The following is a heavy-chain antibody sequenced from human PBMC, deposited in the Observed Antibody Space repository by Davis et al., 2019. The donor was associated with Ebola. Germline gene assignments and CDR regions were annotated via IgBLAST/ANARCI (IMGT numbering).Heavy chain of an antibody. D-gene: IGHD1-26*01. J-gene: IGHJ3*02. CDR3: ARAPPMGGGGAFDI. Sequence: ASVKVSCKASGGTFSSYAISWVRQAPGQGLEWMGWINPNSGGTNYAQKFQGWVTMTRDTSISTAYMELSRLRSDDTAVYYCARAPPMGGGGAFDIWGQGTMVTVSS. CDR1: GGTFSSYA. CDR2: INPNSGGT. V-gene: IGHV1-2*04.